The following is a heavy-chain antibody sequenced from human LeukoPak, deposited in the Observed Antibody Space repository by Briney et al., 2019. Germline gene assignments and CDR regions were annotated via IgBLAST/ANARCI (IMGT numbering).Heavy chain of an antibody. CDR3: ARVSTYYDILTGYYPSGYYYMDV. Sequence: SETLSPTCTVSGNSISSGYYWDWIRQPPGKGLQWIGSVYHSGSTYYSPSLKSRITISVDTSKNQFSLKLSSVTAADTAVYYCARVSTYYDILTGYYPSGYYYMDVWGKGTTVTVSS. CDR2: VYHSGST. V-gene: IGHV4-38-2*02. J-gene: IGHJ6*03. CDR1: GNSISSGYY. D-gene: IGHD3-9*01.